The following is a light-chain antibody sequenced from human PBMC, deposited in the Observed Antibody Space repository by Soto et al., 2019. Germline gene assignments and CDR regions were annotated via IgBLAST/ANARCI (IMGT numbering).Light chain of an antibody. CDR1: QTISSW. Sequence: DIQITQSPATLSGSVGDRVTITCRASQTISSWLAWYQQKPGKAPKLLIYKASTLKSGVPSRFSGSGSGTEFTLTISSLQADDSATYYCQQYNSYWTFGQGTKVDIK. J-gene: IGKJ1*01. CDR2: KAS. CDR3: QQYNSYWT. V-gene: IGKV1-5*03.